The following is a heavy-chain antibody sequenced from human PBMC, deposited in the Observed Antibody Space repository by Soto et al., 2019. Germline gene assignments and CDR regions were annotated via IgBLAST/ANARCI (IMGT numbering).Heavy chain of an antibody. CDR3: ARQPRAAASCGGDCYSWYYYYGMDV. J-gene: IGHJ6*02. V-gene: IGHV4-4*07. Sequence: PSETLSLTCTVSGGSISSYYWSWIRQPAGKGLEWIGRIYTSGSTNYNPSLKSRVTMSVDTSKNQFSLKLSSVTAADTAVYYCARQPRAAASCGGDCYSWYYYYGMDVWGQGTTVTVSS. CDR1: GGSISSYY. D-gene: IGHD2-21*02. CDR2: IYTSGST.